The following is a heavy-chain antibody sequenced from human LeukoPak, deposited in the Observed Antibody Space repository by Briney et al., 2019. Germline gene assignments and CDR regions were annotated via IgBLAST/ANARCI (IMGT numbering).Heavy chain of an antibody. D-gene: IGHD2-15*01. Sequence: GGSLRLSCAASGFTFSSYAMSWVRQAPGKGLEWVSAISGSGGSTYYADSVKGRFTISRDNSKNTLYLQMNSLRAEDTAVYYCAKQLRGHRGYCSGGSCYSYYYYMDVWGKGTTVTVSS. J-gene: IGHJ6*03. CDR1: GFTFSSYA. V-gene: IGHV3-23*01. CDR2: ISGSGGST. CDR3: AKQLRGHRGYCSGGSCYSYYYYMDV.